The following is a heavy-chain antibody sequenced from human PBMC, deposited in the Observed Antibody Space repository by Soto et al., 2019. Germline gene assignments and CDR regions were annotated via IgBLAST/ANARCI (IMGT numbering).Heavy chain of an antibody. CDR1: GGSISSGGYY. V-gene: IGHV4-31*03. Sequence: SETLSLTCTVSGGSISSGGYYWSWIRQHPGKGLEWIGYIYYSGSTYYNPSLKSRVTISVDTSKNQFSLKLSSVTAADTAVYYCASGFMVRGVIDYYFDYWGQGTLVTVSS. CDR2: IYYSGST. CDR3: ASGFMVRGVIDYYFDY. D-gene: IGHD3-10*01. J-gene: IGHJ4*02.